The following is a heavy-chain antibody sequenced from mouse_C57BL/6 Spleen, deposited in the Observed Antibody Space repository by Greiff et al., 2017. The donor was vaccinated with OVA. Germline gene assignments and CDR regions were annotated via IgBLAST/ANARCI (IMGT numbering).Heavy chain of an antibody. J-gene: IGHJ3*01. CDR1: GYTFTSYW. V-gene: IGHV1-7*01. Sequence: QVQLQQSGAELAKPGASVKLSCKASGYTFTSYWMPWVKQRPGQGLEWIGNINPSSGYTKYNQQFKDKATLTADKSSSTAYMQLSSLTYDDSAVYYCAREGGLRWFAYWGQGTLVTVSS. CDR3: AREGGLRWFAY. CDR2: INPSSGYT. D-gene: IGHD3-1*01.